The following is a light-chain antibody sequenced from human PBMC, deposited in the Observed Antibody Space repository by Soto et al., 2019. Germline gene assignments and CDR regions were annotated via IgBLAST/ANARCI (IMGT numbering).Light chain of an antibody. CDR2: DAS. CDR1: QSVSNN. J-gene: IGKJ1*01. CDR3: QQYNDWPLT. V-gene: IGKV3-15*01. Sequence: ELVLTQSPGTLSLSPGARATLSCRASQSVSNNYLAWYQQKPGQAPRLLIYDASTRATGIPARFSGTGSGTEFTLTISSLQSEDFALYYCQQYNDWPLTFGQGTKVDIK.